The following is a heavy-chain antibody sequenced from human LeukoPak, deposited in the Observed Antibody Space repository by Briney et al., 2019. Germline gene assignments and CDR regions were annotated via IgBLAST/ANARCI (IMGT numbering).Heavy chain of an antibody. CDR3: ARGGTDYDYVWGSFHFDY. Sequence: ASVKVSCKASGYTFSSFTMHWLRQAPGQRLEWMGWISAGNGNTKYSRRFQGRVTITRDTSASTAYMELTSLRSGDTAVYYCARGGTDYDYVWGSFHFDYWGQGTLVTVSS. V-gene: IGHV1-3*01. CDR2: ISAGNGNT. D-gene: IGHD3-16*01. J-gene: IGHJ4*02. CDR1: GYTFSSFT.